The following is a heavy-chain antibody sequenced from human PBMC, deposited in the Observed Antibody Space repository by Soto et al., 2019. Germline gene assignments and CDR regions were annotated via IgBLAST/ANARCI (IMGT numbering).Heavy chain of an antibody. CDR2: INAGNGNT. Sequence: ASVKVSCTASGYTFTDYAIHWVRQAPGQRLEWMGWINAGNGNTKSSQKFQGRVTITRDTSASTAYMELSSLRSEDTAVYYCARSAVSPFGGLIGPFDYWGQGNLVTVSS. D-gene: IGHD3-16*02. V-gene: IGHV1-3*01. CDR1: GYTFTDYA. CDR3: ARSAVSPFGGLIGPFDY. J-gene: IGHJ4*02.